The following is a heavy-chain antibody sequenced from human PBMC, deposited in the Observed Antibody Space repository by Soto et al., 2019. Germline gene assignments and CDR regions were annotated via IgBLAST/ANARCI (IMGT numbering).Heavy chain of an antibody. J-gene: IGHJ4*02. CDR2: IYYSGST. CDR3: AKSLYSGYERSVGYFDY. V-gene: IGHV4-39*01. CDR1: GGSFSSSSYY. Sequence: SETLSLTCTVSGGSFSSSSYYWGWIRQPPGKGLEWIGSIYYSGSTYYNPSLKSRVTISVDTPKNQFSLKLSSVTAADTAVYYCAKSLYSGYERSVGYFDYWGQGTLVTVSS. D-gene: IGHD5-12*01.